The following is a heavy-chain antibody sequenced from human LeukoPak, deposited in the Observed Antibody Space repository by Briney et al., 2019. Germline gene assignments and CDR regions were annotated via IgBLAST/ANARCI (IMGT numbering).Heavy chain of an antibody. Sequence: SETLSLTCTVSGGSVSSGAYHWSWIRQPPGKGLEWIGYVYYSGSTYYNPSLKSRVTVSADTSRNQFSLKLTSVTAADTAVYYCARRWYHAYCDYWGQGSLVTVSS. CDR1: GGSVSSGAYH. J-gene: IGHJ4*02. D-gene: IGHD2-15*01. V-gene: IGHV4-61*08. CDR2: VYYSGST. CDR3: ARRWYHAYCDY.